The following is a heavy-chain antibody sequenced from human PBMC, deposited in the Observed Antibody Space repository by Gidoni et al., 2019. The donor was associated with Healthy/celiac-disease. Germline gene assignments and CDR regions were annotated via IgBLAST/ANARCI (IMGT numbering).Heavy chain of an antibody. D-gene: IGHD3-10*01. CDR2: IYYSGSP. J-gene: IGHJ4*02. Sequence: QLQLQESGPGLVKPSETLSLTCTVSGGSIRSSSYYWGWIRQPPGQGLEWIGSIYYSGSPYYNPSLKSRFTISVDTSKNQFARKLSSVTAADTAVYYCAGRVLWFGELGDYFDYWGQGTLVTVSS. CDR3: AGRVLWFGELGDYFDY. V-gene: IGHV4-39*01. CDR1: GGSIRSSSYY.